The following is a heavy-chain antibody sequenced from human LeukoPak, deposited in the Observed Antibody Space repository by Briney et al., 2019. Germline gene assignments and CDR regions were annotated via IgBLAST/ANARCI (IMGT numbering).Heavy chain of an antibody. D-gene: IGHD6-13*01. J-gene: IGHJ5*02. CDR1: GYTFTGYY. CDR2: INPNSGGT. Sequence: ASVKVSCKASGYTFTGYYMHWVRQAPGQGLEWMGWINPNSGGTNYAQKFQGRVTMARDTSISTAYMELSRLRSDDPAVYYCARELDRYSSSSGFDPWGQGTLVTVSS. V-gene: IGHV1-2*02. CDR3: ARELDRYSSSSGFDP.